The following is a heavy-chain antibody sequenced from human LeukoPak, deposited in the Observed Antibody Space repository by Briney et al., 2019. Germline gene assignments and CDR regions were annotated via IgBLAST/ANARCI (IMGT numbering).Heavy chain of an antibody. Sequence: GGSLRLSCAASGFTFSDYGMPWVRQAPGKGLEWVAVIWYDGSKEYYTDSVEGRFTISRDNSKNTLFLQMNSLRVEDTAVYYCARGGFGEAAAFDYWGQGTLVTVSS. J-gene: IGHJ4*02. V-gene: IGHV3-33*01. CDR2: IWYDGSKE. CDR3: ARGGFGEAAAFDY. CDR1: GFTFSDYG. D-gene: IGHD2-2*01.